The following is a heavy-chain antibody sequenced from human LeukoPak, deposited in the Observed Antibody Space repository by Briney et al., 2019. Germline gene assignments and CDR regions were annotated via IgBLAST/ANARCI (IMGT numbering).Heavy chain of an antibody. CDR3: ARDSSDSSGWYPGAFDI. CDR1: GLIFSDA. CDR2: ISGSGGAA. V-gene: IGHV3-23*01. Sequence: GGSLRLSCAASGLIFSDAWMGWVRQAPGKGLEWVSGISGSGGAAYYADSARGRLTISRDNSKNTLYLQMNSLRAEDTAVYYCARDSSDSSGWYPGAFDIWGQGTMVTVSS. D-gene: IGHD6-13*01. J-gene: IGHJ3*02.